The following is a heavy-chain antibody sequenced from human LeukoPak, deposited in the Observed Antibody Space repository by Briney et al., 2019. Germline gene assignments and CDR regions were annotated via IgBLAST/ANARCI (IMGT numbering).Heavy chain of an antibody. CDR2: ISSSSSTI. D-gene: IGHD2-21*02. J-gene: IGHJ3*02. CDR1: GFTFSSYS. CDR3: VTPRDRSTGDAFDI. Sequence: PGGSLRLSCAASGFTFSSYSMNWVRQAPGKGLEWVSYISSSSSTIYYADSVKGRFTISRDSAKNSLYLQMNSLRAEDTAVYYCVTPRDRSTGDAFDIWGQGTMVTVSS. V-gene: IGHV3-48*01.